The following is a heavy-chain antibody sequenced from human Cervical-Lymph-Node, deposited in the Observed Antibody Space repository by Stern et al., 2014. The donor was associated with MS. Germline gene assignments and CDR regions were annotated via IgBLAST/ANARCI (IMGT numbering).Heavy chain of an antibody. CDR3: ARDPHDYGDRFDY. Sequence: VQLGQSGSELKKPGASVKVSCKASGYSFTHFALNWVRHAPGQGPQWMGWINTHPGNPSYAQAFTGRFVFSLDTSVSTAYLQISSLKAEDTAVYYCARDPHDYGDRFDYWGQGTLVTVSS. CDR2: INTHPGNP. CDR1: GYSFTHFA. J-gene: IGHJ4*02. D-gene: IGHD4-17*01. V-gene: IGHV7-4-1*02.